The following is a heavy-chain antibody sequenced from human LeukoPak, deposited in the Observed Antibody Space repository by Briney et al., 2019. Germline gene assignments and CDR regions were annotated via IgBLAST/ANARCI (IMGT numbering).Heavy chain of an antibody. Sequence: PSETLSLTCAVSDYSISSSYYWGWIRQPPGKGLEWIGSSFHSGTTYYTPSLQSQVTISVDTSENQFSLMLSSVTAADTAVYYCASRYCSSISCPSVGAFDLWGQGTMVTVSS. CDR1: DYSISSSYY. CDR3: ASRYCSSISCPSVGAFDL. J-gene: IGHJ3*01. D-gene: IGHD2-2*01. V-gene: IGHV4-38-2*01. CDR2: SFHSGTT.